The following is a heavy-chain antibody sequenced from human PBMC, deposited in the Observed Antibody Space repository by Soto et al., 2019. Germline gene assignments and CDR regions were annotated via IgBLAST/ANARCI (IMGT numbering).Heavy chain of an antibody. Sequence: PSETLSLTCAVSGGSISSGGYSWSWIRQPPGKGLEWIGYIYHSGSTYYNPSLKSRITISIDRSKNQLSQKLSSVTAADTAVYYCARGMTTVTTLDYWGQGTLVTVSS. CDR3: ARGMTTVTTLDY. J-gene: IGHJ4*02. CDR2: IYHSGST. V-gene: IGHV4-30-2*01. D-gene: IGHD4-4*01. CDR1: GGSISSGGYS.